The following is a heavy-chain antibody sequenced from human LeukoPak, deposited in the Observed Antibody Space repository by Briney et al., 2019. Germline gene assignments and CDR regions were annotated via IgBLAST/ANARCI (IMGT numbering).Heavy chain of an antibody. J-gene: IGHJ4*02. Sequence: SQTLSLTCTVSGGSISSYYWSWIRQPPGKGLEWIGYIYYSGSTNYNPSLKSRVTISVDTSKNQFSLKLSSVTAADTAVYYCAASQLWYSSGWYYFDYWGQGTLVTVSS. CDR3: AASQLWYSSGWYYFDY. V-gene: IGHV4-59*01. CDR2: IYYSGST. D-gene: IGHD6-19*01. CDR1: GGSISSYY.